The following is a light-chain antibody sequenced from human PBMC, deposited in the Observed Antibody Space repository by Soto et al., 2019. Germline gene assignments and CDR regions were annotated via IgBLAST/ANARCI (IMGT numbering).Light chain of an antibody. Sequence: QSVLTQPPSVSGSPGQSVAISCTGTSSDVGSYNRVSWYQQPPGTAPKVMIYEVSNRPSGVPDRFSGSKSGNTASLTTSGLQAEDEADYYCSSYTSSSTYVFGTGTKLTVL. CDR3: SSYTSSSTYV. J-gene: IGLJ1*01. CDR2: EVS. V-gene: IGLV2-18*03. CDR1: SSDVGSYNR.